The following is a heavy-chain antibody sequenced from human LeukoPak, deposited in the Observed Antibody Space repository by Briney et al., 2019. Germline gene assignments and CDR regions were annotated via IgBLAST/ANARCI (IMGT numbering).Heavy chain of an antibody. CDR1: GYTFTSYY. V-gene: IGHV1-46*01. J-gene: IGHJ5*02. D-gene: IGHD3-3*01. CDR2: INPSGGST. CDR3: ARDALGPWRSRGWFDP. Sequence: ASVKVSCKASGYTFTSYYMHWVRQARGQGLEWMGIINPSGGSTSYAQKFQGRVTMTRDTSTSTVYMELSSLRSEDTAVYYCARDALGPWRSRGWFDPWGQGTLVTVYS.